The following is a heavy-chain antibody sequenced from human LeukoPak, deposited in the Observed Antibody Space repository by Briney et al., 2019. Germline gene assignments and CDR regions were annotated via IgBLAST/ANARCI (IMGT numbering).Heavy chain of an antibody. D-gene: IGHD6-25*01. CDR1: GGSFSGYY. CDR3: ARGHLAAPLDY. J-gene: IGHJ4*02. Sequence: SETLSLTCAAYGGSFSGYYWSWVRQPPGKGLEWIGEINHSGSTNYNPSLKSRVTISVDTSKNQFSLKLSSVTAADTAVYYCARGHLAAPLDYWGEGTLVTVSS. CDR2: INHSGST. V-gene: IGHV4-34*01.